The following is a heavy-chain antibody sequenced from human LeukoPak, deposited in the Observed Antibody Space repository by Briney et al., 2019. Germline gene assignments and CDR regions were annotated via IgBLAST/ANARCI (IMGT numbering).Heavy chain of an antibody. CDR2: ISYSGST. V-gene: IGHV4-39*07. CDR3: ARGTKPSFLKGVRTGDRGYFDY. CDR1: GGSISSGSYY. J-gene: IGHJ4*02. Sequence: SETLSLTCTVSGGSISSGSYYWSWIRQPPGKGLEWIGSISYSGSTYYNPSLKSRVTISVDTSKNQFSLKLSSVTAADTAVFYCARGTKPSFLKGVRTGDRGYFDYWGQGTLFTVSS. D-gene: IGHD7-27*01.